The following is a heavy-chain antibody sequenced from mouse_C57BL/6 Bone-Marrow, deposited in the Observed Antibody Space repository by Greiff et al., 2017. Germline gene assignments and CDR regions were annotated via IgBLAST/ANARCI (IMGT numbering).Heavy chain of an antibody. CDR1: GYSFTSYY. CDR2: IYPGSGNT. D-gene: IGHD2-5*01. J-gene: IGHJ1*03. Sequence: VQGVESGPELVKPGASVTISCKASGYSFTSYYIHWVKQRPGQGLEWIGWIYPGSGNTKYNEKFKGKAPLTADTSSSTAYMQLSSLTSEDSAVYYGARPSYDSNWYFDVWGTGTTVTVSS. CDR3: ARPSYDSNWYFDV. V-gene: IGHV1-66*01.